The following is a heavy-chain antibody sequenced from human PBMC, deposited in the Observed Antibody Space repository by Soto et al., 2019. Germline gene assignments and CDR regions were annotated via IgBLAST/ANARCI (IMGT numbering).Heavy chain of an antibody. Sequence: GGSLRLSCAASGFTFSSYAMHWVRQAPGKGLEWVAVISYDGSNKYYADSVKGRFTISRDNSKNTLYLQMNSLRAEDTAVYYCAGDGGGSPGFDYWGQGTLVTVSS. V-gene: IGHV3-30-3*01. CDR2: ISYDGSNK. CDR3: AGDGGGSPGFDY. CDR1: GFTFSSYA. D-gene: IGHD2-15*01. J-gene: IGHJ4*02.